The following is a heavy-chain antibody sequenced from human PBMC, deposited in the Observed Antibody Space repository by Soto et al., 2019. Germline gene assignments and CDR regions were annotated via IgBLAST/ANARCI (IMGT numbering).Heavy chain of an antibody. J-gene: IGHJ4*02. CDR3: ARERSGSSDY. CDR2: MNPNSGNT. D-gene: IGHD1-26*01. V-gene: IGHV1-8*01. CDR1: GYTFTSYD. Sequence: QVQLVQSGAEVKKPGASVKVSCKASGYTFTSYDINWVRQATGQGLEWMGWMNPNSGNTGYAQKFQGRVXXXXXXXXXXXXXXXXXXXXXXXXXXYXARERSGSSDYWGQGTLVTVSS.